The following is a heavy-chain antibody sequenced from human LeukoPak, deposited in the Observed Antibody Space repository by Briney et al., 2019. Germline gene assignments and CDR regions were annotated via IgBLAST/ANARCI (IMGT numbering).Heavy chain of an antibody. CDR3: ARTSSSSWENWFDP. D-gene: IGHD6-13*01. CDR2: IYSGGST. V-gene: IGHV3-53*01. CDR1: GFTVSSNY. Sequence: QPGGSLRLSCAASGFTVSSNYMSWVRQAPGKGLEWVSVIYSGGSTYYADSVKGRFTISRDNSKNTLYLQMNSLRVEDTAVYYCARTSSSSWENWFDPWGQGTLVTVSS. J-gene: IGHJ5*02.